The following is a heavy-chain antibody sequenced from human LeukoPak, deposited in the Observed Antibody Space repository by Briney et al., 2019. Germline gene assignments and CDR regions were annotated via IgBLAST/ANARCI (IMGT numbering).Heavy chain of an antibody. D-gene: IGHD2-15*01. CDR3: AAGWVCSGGSCYYYFDY. CDR2: IVVGSGNT. CDR1: GFTFTSSA. Sequence: SVKFSSKTSGFTFTSSAMQWVRQARGQRLEWIGWIVVGSGNTNYAQKFQERVTITRDMSTSTAYMELSSLRSEDTAVYYCAAGWVCSGGSCYYYFDYWGQGTLVTVSS. V-gene: IGHV1-58*02. J-gene: IGHJ4*02.